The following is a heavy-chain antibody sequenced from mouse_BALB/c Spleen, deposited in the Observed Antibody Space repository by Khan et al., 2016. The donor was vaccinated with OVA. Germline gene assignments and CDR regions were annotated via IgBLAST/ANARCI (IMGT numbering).Heavy chain of an antibody. CDR1: GYTFTNYG. CDR3: ARDGRSLDY. V-gene: IGHV9-1*02. CDR2: INTYTGEP. J-gene: IGHJ2*01. Sequence: QIQLVQSGPELKKPGETVKISCKASGYTFTNYGMNWVKQAPGKGLKWMGWINTYTGEPSYADDFKGRFAFSLETSASTAYLQINNLKNEDRATYFCARDGRSLDYWGQGTTLTVSS. D-gene: IGHD1-1*01.